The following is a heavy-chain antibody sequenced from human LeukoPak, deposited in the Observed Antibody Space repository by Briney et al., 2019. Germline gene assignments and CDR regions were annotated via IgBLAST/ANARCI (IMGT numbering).Heavy chain of an antibody. CDR2: ISGSGGSI. J-gene: IGHJ4*02. V-gene: IGHV3-23*01. D-gene: IGHD3-22*01. CDR1: GFTLSSYA. CDR3: AKGSYYDSSGSFYFDY. Sequence: PGGSLRLSCAASGFTLSSYAMSWVRQAPGKGLEWVSGISGSGGSIYYADSVKGRFTISRDNSKNTLFLQMSSLRAEDTAVYYCAKGSYYDSSGSFYFDYWGQGTLVTVSS.